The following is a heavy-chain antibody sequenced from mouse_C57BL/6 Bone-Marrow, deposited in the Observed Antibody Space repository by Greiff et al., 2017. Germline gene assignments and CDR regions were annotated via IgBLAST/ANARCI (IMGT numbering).Heavy chain of an antibody. CDR3: ARGDYDYDGGGYYYAMDY. CDR1: GYTFTTYP. J-gene: IGHJ4*01. Sequence: QVQLKESGAELVKPGASVKMSCKASGYTFTTYPIEWMKQNHGKSLEWIGNFHPYNDDTKYNEKFKGKATLTVEKSSSTVYLELSRLTSDDSAVYYCARGDYDYDGGGYYYAMDYWGQGTSVTVSS. CDR2: FHPYNDDT. D-gene: IGHD2-4*01. V-gene: IGHV1-47*01.